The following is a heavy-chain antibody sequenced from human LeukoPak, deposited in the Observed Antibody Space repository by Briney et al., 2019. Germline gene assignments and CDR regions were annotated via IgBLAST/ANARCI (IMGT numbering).Heavy chain of an antibody. CDR1: GGSISSSSYY. V-gene: IGHV4-39*07. CDR2: IYYSGST. J-gene: IGHJ6*03. CDR3: ARIAMKQLVLFDYYYMDV. D-gene: IGHD6-13*01. Sequence: PSETLSLTCTVSGGSISSSSYYWGWIRQPPGKGLEWIGSIYYSGSTYYNPSLKSRVTISVDTSKNQFSLKLSSVTAADTAVYYCARIAMKQLVLFDYYYMDVWGKGTTVTVSS.